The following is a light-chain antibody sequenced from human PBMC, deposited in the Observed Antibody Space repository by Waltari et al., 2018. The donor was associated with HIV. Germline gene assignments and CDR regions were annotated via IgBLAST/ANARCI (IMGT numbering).Light chain of an antibody. CDR1: SSDIGGYNY. Sequence: QSALTLPASVSGSPGQSITISCTGTSSDIGGYNYVSWHQHHPGRAPKLIIFEVSNRPSGVSNRFSGSKSGNTASLIISGLLAEDDADYYCSSYTSGTTWVFGGWTKLTVL. V-gene: IGLV2-14*01. J-gene: IGLJ3*02. CDR2: EVS. CDR3: SSYTSGTTWV.